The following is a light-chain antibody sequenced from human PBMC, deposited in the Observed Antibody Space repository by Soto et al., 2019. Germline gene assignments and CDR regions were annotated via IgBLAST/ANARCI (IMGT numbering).Light chain of an antibody. CDR1: SSDVGSYNL. Sequence: QSALTQPASVSGSPGQSITISCTGTSSDVGSYNLVSWYQQHPGKAPKLMIYEGSKRPSGVSNRFSGSKSGNTASLTISGLQAEDEAAYYCCSYAGSSTPSYVFGTGTKLTVL. J-gene: IGLJ1*01. V-gene: IGLV2-23*01. CDR2: EGS. CDR3: CSYAGSSTPSYV.